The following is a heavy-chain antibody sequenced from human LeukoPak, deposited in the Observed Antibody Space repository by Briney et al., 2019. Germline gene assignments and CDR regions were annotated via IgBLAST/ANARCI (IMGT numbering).Heavy chain of an antibody. D-gene: IGHD3-16*01. V-gene: IGHV3-72*01. CDR1: GFTFSDYV. CDR2: IRRGANSYTT. Sequence: GGSLRLSCAASGFTFSDYVLDWVRQAPGKGLEWVGRIRRGANSYTTEYAASVKGRFTISRDDSKSSLYLHMNSLKTEDTAVYYCSRDGGEGGNSAFDIWGQGTMVTVSS. J-gene: IGHJ3*02. CDR3: SRDGGEGGNSAFDI.